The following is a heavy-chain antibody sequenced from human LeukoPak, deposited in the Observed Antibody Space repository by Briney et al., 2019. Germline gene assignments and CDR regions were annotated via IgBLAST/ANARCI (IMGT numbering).Heavy chain of an antibody. Sequence: GGSLRLSCAASGFTFSSNSMYWVRQAPGKGLEWVSYISSSSSTRYYADSVKGRFTISRDNAKNSLYLQMNSLRAEDTAVYYCAREGSSWSPHFDYWGQGTLVTVSS. D-gene: IGHD6-13*01. CDR3: AREGSSWSPHFDY. V-gene: IGHV3-48*01. J-gene: IGHJ4*02. CDR1: GFTFSSNS. CDR2: ISSSSSTR.